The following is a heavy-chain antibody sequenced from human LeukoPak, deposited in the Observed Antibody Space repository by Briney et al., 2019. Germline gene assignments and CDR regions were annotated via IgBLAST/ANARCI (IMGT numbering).Heavy chain of an antibody. CDR3: AKTPYHQQLWLPYYYYMDV. CDR1: GFTFSSYG. V-gene: IGHV3-30*02. CDR2: IRYDGSNK. J-gene: IGHJ6*03. Sequence: PGGSLRLSCAASGFTFSSYGMHWVRQAPGKGLEWVAFIRYDGSNKYYADSVKGRFTISRDNSKNTLYLQMNSLRAEDTAVYYCAKTPYHQQLWLPYYYYMDVWGKGTTVTVSS. D-gene: IGHD5-18*01.